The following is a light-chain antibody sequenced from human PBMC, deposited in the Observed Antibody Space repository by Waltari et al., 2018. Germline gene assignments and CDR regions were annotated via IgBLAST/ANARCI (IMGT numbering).Light chain of an antibody. Sequence: EIVLTQSPATLSLSPGERATLSCRASQSVSNSLAWYQQKPGQAPRLLIYGASSRATGIPDRFSGSGSGTDFTLTISSLEPEDFAVYYCQQYSNWPRTFGQGTKVEIK. J-gene: IGKJ1*01. CDR3: QQYSNWPRT. CDR1: QSVSNS. CDR2: GAS. V-gene: IGKV3-15*01.